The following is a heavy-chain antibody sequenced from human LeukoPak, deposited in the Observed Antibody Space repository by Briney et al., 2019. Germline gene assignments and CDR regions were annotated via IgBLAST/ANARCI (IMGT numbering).Heavy chain of an antibody. Sequence: SETLSLTCTVPGYSISTGYYWDWIRQPPGKGLEWIGTFYHGGSTYYNPSLKSRVTISVDTSKNQFSLNLTSVTAADTAVYYCARASYSYDMNDGYLFDYWGQGTLVTVSS. D-gene: IGHD5-18*01. J-gene: IGHJ4*02. CDR3: ARASYSYDMNDGYLFDY. CDR1: GYSISTGYY. CDR2: FYHGGST. V-gene: IGHV4-38-2*02.